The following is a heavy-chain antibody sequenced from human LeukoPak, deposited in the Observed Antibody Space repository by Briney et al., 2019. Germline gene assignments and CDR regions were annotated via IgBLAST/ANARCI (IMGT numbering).Heavy chain of an antibody. CDR3: ARDSGRGTKGAFDI. CDR1: GFTFNSYS. J-gene: IGHJ3*02. D-gene: IGHD1-1*01. Sequence: GGSLRLSCAASGFTFNSYSMNWVRQAPGKGLEWVSSICGSNSYIYYADPVKGRFTISRDTAKNSLYLQMNSLRAEDTAVYYCARDSGRGTKGAFDIWGQGTMVTVSS. CDR2: ICGSNSYI. V-gene: IGHV3-21*01.